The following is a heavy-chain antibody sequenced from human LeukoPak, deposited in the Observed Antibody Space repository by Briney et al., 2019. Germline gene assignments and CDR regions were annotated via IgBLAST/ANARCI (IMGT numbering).Heavy chain of an antibody. Sequence: GGSLRLSCAASGFTFSSYAMSWVRQAPGKGLEWVSAISGSGGSTYYADSVKGRFTISRDNSKNTLYLQMNSLRAEDTAVYYCAKDIDYYDSSGYYEWGQGTLVTVSS. CDR1: GFTFSSYA. J-gene: IGHJ4*02. CDR2: ISGSGGST. D-gene: IGHD3-22*01. V-gene: IGHV3-23*01. CDR3: AKDIDYYDSSGYYE.